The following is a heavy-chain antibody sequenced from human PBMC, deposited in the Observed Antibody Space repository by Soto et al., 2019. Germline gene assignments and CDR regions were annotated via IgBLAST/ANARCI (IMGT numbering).Heavy chain of an antibody. D-gene: IGHD1-1*01. CDR2: VHHTGST. J-gene: IGHJ1*01. Sequence: SETLSLTCAVSGGSISNGGYSWTRIPQPPGKGLEWIGYVHHTGSTTYNPSLKTRGNISVDRPNNHFFLALTSATAADSAIYYCARGLWNDVFQYWGRGILVTVSS. V-gene: IGHV4-30-2*01. CDR3: ARGLWNDVFQY. CDR1: GGSISNGGYS.